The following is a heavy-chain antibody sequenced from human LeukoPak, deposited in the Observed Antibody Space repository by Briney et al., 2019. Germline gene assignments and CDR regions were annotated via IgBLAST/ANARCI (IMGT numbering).Heavy chain of an antibody. CDR2: ISSNGGST. Sequence: GGSLRLSCAASGFTFSSYAMHWVRQAPGKGLEYVSAISSNGGSTYYANSVEGRFTISRDNSKNTLYLQMGSLRAEDMAVYYCASGVAAAGTEGWWYAFDIWGQGTMVTVSS. CDR1: GFTFSSYA. V-gene: IGHV3-64*01. CDR3: ASGVAAAGTEGWWYAFDI. J-gene: IGHJ3*02. D-gene: IGHD6-13*01.